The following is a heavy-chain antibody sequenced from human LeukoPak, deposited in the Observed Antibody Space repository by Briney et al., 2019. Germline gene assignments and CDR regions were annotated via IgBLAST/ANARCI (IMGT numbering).Heavy chain of an antibody. CDR2: IIPIFGTA. CDR3: ARSGVGSDLNGRTDWLLHYFDY. J-gene: IGHJ4*02. CDR1: GGTFSSYA. Sequence: SVKVSCKASGGTFSSYAISWVRQAPGQGLEWMGGIIPIFGTANYAQKFQGRVTITADKSTSTAFMELSSLRSEDTAVYYCARSGVGSDLNGRTDWLLHYFDYWGQGTLVTVSS. D-gene: IGHD3-9*01. V-gene: IGHV1-69*06.